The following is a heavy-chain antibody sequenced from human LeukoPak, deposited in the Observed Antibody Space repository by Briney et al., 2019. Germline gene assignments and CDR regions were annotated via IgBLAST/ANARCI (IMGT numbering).Heavy chain of an antibody. CDR3: ARSNRPFFDY. CDR2: ISGSGGST. J-gene: IGHJ4*02. D-gene: IGHD4-4*01. Sequence: GGSLRLSCAASGFTFSTYAMSWVRQAPGKGLEWVSAISGSGGSTYYADSVKGRFTTSRDNSKNTLYLQMNSLRAEDTAVYYCARSNRPFFDYWGQGTLVTVSS. CDR1: GFTFSTYA. V-gene: IGHV3-23*01.